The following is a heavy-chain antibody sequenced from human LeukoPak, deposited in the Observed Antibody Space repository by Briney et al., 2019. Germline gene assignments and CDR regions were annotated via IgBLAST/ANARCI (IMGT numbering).Heavy chain of an antibody. D-gene: IGHD5-18*01. Sequence: SETLSLTCTVSGGSISSGDYYWSWIRQPPGKGLEWIGYIYYSGSTYYNPSLKSRVTISVDTSKNQFSLKLSSVTAADTAVYYCARVSGRPRGYSYGPPRFDYWGQGTLVTVSS. CDR2: IYYSGST. CDR3: ARVSGRPRGYSYGPPRFDY. V-gene: IGHV4-30-4*01. J-gene: IGHJ4*02. CDR1: GGSISSGDYY.